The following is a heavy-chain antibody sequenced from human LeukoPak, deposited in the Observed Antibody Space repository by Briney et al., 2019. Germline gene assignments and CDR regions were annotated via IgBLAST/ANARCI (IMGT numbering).Heavy chain of an antibody. J-gene: IGHJ6*02. CDR1: GFTFSSYA. Sequence: PGRSLRLSCAASGFTFSSYAMHWVRQAPGKGLEWVAVISYDGSNKYYADSVKGRFTISRDNSKNTLYLQMNSLRAEDTAVYYCVLPYYDFWSGRVNYGMDVWGQGTTATVSS. CDR3: VLPYYDFWSGRVNYGMDV. CDR2: ISYDGSNK. D-gene: IGHD3-3*01. V-gene: IGHV3-30-3*01.